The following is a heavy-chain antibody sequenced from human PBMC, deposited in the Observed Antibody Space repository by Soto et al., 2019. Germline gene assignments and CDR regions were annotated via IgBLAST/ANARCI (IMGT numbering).Heavy chain of an antibody. V-gene: IGHV3-64D*08. Sequence: GGSLRLTCSASGCTFSSDGMNWVRQGQGKGLEYFSAISSNGATTYYSDSVQRRFTLSRDNSHTTLYLQMSSLRAEDTAVYYCVKGSHYDFWSRYYYYSGMDVWGQGTPVSVSS. CDR3: VKGSHYDFWSRYYYYSGMDV. J-gene: IGHJ6*02. D-gene: IGHD3-3*01. CDR1: GCTFSSDG. CDR2: ISSNGATT.